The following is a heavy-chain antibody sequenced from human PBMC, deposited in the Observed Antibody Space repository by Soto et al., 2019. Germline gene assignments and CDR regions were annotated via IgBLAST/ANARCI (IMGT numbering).Heavy chain of an antibody. J-gene: IGHJ5*02. V-gene: IGHV1-2*02. D-gene: IGHD4-4*01. CDR1: GYTFTGYY. CDR3: ARAYSQYNWFDP. CDR2: INPNSGGT. Sequence: ASVKVSCKDSGYTFTGYYMHWGRQAPGQGLEWMGWINPNSGGTNYAQKFQGRVTMTRDTSISTAYMELSRLRSDDTAVYYCARAYSQYNWFDPWGQGTLVTVSS.